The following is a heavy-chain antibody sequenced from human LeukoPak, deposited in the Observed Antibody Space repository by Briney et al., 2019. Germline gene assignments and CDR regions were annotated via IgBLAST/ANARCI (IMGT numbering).Heavy chain of an antibody. D-gene: IGHD4-11*01. CDR1: GFTFSSYG. Sequence: GRSLRLSCAASGFTFSSYGMHWVRQAPGKGLEWVAVISYDGSNKYYADSVKGRFTISRDNSKNTLYLQMNSLRAEDTAVYYCAKVTTLYYYYGMDVWGQGTTVTVSS. CDR2: ISYDGSNK. V-gene: IGHV3-30*18. CDR3: AKVTTLYYYYGMDV. J-gene: IGHJ6*02.